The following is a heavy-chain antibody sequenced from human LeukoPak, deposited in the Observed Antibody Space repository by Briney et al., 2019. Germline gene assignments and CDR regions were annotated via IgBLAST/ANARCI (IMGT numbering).Heavy chain of an antibody. CDR1: GFTFTNHW. D-gene: IGHD3-3*02. J-gene: IGHJ5*02. CDR3: AKSGSSVFWS. CDR2: IKEDGSEK. Sequence: SGGSLRLSCAASGFTFTNHWMSWVRQAPGKGLEWAANIKEDGSEKYYVDSVKGRFTVSRDNVKNSLFLQTNSLRVDDTAVYYCAKSGSSVFWSWGQGTLVTVSS. V-gene: IGHV3-7*03.